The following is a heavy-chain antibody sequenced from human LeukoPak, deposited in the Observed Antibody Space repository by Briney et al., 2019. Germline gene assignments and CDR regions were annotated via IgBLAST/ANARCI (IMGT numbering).Heavy chain of an antibody. D-gene: IGHD3-16*01. J-gene: IGHJ5*02. Sequence: SETLSLTCAVYGGSFSGYYWSWIRQPPGKGLEWIGEINHSGSTNYNPSLKSRVTISVATSKNQFSLKLSSVTAADTAVYYRARVYRRLRSPSQPGYNWFDPWGQGTLITVSS. CDR2: INHSGST. CDR1: GGSFSGYY. V-gene: IGHV4-34*01. CDR3: ARVYRRLRSPSQPGYNWFDP.